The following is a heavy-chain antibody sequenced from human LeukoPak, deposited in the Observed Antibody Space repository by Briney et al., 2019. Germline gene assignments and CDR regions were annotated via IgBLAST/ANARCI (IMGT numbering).Heavy chain of an antibody. CDR2: ISSSGSTI. Sequence: GGSLRLSCAASGFTFSDYYMSWIRQAPGKGLEWVSYISSSGSTIYYADSVKGRFAISRDNSKNTLYLQMNSLRAEDTAVYYCAKSLLIMVRGTRVLDYWGQGTLVTVSS. CDR1: GFTFSDYY. V-gene: IGHV3-11*01. D-gene: IGHD3-10*01. J-gene: IGHJ4*02. CDR3: AKSLLIMVRGTRVLDY.